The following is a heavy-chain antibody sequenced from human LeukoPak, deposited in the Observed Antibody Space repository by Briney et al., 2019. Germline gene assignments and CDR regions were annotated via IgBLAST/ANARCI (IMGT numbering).Heavy chain of an antibody. CDR2: IKEDGSKK. Sequence: GRSLRLSCAASGFTFSSYGMNWVRQAPGKGLEWVANIKEDGSKKNYVDSVKGRFTISRDNTRNSMYLEMNSLRAEDTAVYYCARDIGGSPATLNIWGQGTMVTVSS. CDR1: GFTFSSYG. D-gene: IGHD2-15*01. J-gene: IGHJ3*02. V-gene: IGHV3-7*01. CDR3: ARDIGGSPATLNI.